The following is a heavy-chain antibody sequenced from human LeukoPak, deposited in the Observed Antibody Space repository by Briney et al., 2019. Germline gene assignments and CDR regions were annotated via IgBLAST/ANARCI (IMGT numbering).Heavy chain of an antibody. J-gene: IGHJ1*01. Sequence: GGSLRLSFAAAGFTFSDCAVHWVRQAPGKGLEWVALISYDGSNKYYADSVKGRFTSSRDNSKNTMSLQMNSLRREDTAVYYWASRTNSGPPFWGQGTLVTVSS. D-gene: IGHD3-10*01. CDR2: ISYDGSNK. V-gene: IGHV3-30-3*02. CDR1: GFTFSDCA. CDR3: ASRTNSGPPF.